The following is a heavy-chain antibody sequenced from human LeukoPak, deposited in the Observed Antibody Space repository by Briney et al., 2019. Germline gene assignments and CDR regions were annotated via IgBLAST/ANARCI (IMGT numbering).Heavy chain of an antibody. J-gene: IGHJ5*02. CDR3: ARQSIAARLFGRPKYNWFDP. Sequence: PSETLSPTCTVSGGSISSYYWSWIRQPPGKGLEWIGYIYYSGSTNYNPSLKSRVTISVDTSKNQFSLKLSSVTAADTAVYYCARQSIAARLFGRPKYNWFDPWGQGTLVTVSS. D-gene: IGHD6-6*01. V-gene: IGHV4-59*08. CDR1: GGSISSYY. CDR2: IYYSGST.